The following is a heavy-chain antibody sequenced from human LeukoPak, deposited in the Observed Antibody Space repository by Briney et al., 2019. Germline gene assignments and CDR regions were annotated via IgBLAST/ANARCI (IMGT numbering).Heavy chain of an antibody. Sequence: PGRSLRLSCAASGFSFSSYWMTWVRQAPGKGLEWVASIKLGEYERSYVDSVKGRFTISRDNAKSSLYLEMNSLGAEDTAMYFCARVQYTALVYSPHFDNWGQGILVTVS. CDR1: GFSFSSYW. V-gene: IGHV3-7*01. J-gene: IGHJ4*02. D-gene: IGHD5-18*01. CDR3: ARVQYTALVYSPHFDN. CDR2: IKLGEYER.